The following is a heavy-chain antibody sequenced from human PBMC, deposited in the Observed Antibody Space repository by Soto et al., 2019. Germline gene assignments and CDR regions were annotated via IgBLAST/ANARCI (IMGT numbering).Heavy chain of an antibody. Sequence: GGSLRLSCAASGFSFSTYVMSWVRQAPGEGLEWVSAITASGGSTYYADSVKGRFTISRDNSKNMLCLQMNSLRAEDTAVYYCLRIATTGQNDYWGQGTLVIVSS. D-gene: IGHD6-13*01. CDR1: GFSFSTYV. CDR2: ITASGGST. V-gene: IGHV3-23*01. J-gene: IGHJ4*02. CDR3: LRIATTGQNDY.